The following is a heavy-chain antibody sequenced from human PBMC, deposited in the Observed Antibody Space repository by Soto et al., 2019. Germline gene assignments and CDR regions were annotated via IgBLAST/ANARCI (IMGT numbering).Heavy chain of an antibody. CDR3: ARGVGSGSYYNQYNWFDP. Sequence: EASVKVSCKASGYTFTNYGISWVRQAPGQGLEWMGWISGYNGNTIYAQNLQGRVTMTTDTPTNTAYMELRSLRSDDTAVYYCARGVGSGSYYNQYNWFDPWGQGTLVPVSS. D-gene: IGHD3-10*01. J-gene: IGHJ5*02. CDR2: ISGYNGNT. V-gene: IGHV1-18*01. CDR1: GYTFTNYG.